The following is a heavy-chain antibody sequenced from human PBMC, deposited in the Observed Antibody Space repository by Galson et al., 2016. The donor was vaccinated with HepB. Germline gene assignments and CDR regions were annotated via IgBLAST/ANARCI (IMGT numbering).Heavy chain of an antibody. V-gene: IGHV4-31*03. CDR1: GGSINSGDYY. CDR2: IYYSGNT. CDR3: ARSAINKGYYYMDV. D-gene: IGHD2/OR15-2a*01. J-gene: IGHJ6*03. Sequence: TLSLTCTVSGGSINSGDYYWTWIRHRPGKGLEWIGYIYYSGNTDYNPPLRSRLIISVDTAKNQFSLKLSSESAADTAVYFCARSAINKGYYYMDVWGKGTTVTVSS.